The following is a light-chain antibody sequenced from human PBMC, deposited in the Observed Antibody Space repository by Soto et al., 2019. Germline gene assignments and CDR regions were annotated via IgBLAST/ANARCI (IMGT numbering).Light chain of an antibody. CDR3: QQYDSYSWT. CDR2: DAS. Sequence: DIQMTQSPSTLSASVGDRVTITCRASQSISTWLAWDQQRPGKAPNLLIFDASAVKSGVPSRFSGSGSGTEFTLTISSLQPEDFGIYYCQQYDSYSWTFGQGTRVEVK. V-gene: IGKV1-5*01. CDR1: QSISTW. J-gene: IGKJ1*01.